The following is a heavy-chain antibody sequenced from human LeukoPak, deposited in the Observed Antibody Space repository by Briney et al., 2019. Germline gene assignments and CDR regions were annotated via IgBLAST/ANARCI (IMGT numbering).Heavy chain of an antibody. J-gene: IGHJ4*02. Sequence: ASVKVSCKASGFTFSDYFIHWVRQAPGQGREWMGWIIPKSGATNYAQKFRDRVTVTSDTSTVYMDLSGLTSDDTAVYYCTRDLRSGGVTYGQDSWGQGTLVTVSS. CDR1: GFTFSDYF. CDR3: TRDLRSGGVTYGQDS. D-gene: IGHD5-18*01. CDR2: IIPKSGAT. V-gene: IGHV1-2*02.